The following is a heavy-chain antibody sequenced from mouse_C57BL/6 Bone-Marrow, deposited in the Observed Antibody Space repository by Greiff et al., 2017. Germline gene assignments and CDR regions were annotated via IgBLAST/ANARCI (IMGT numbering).Heavy chain of an antibody. J-gene: IGHJ4*01. CDR1: GFTFNTYA. V-gene: IGHV10-3*01. Sequence: EVNLVESGGGLVQPKGSLKLSCAASGFTFNTYAMHWVRQAPGTGLEWVARIRSKSSNYATYYADSVKDSFTISRDDSQSMLYLQMNNLKTEDTAMYYCVRDGGITTVVATDYAMDYWGQGTSVTVSS. D-gene: IGHD1-1*01. CDR2: IRSKSSNYAT. CDR3: VRDGGITTVVATDYAMDY.